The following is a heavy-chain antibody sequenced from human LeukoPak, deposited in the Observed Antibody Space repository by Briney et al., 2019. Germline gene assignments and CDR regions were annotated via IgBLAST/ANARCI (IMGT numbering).Heavy chain of an antibody. CDR2: ISSSGSTI. J-gene: IGHJ6*02. D-gene: IGHD2-15*01. CDR3: ARTYCSGGSCYSGVDYYYGMDV. V-gene: IGHV3-11*01. Sequence: VGSLSLSCAPSGFTFSDYYMSWIRPAPGEGLEWVSYISSSGSTIYYEESVKCRFTISRDNAKNSLYLQMNSLRAEDTAVYYCARTYCSGGSCYSGVDYYYGMDVWGQGTTVTVSS. CDR1: GFTFSDYY.